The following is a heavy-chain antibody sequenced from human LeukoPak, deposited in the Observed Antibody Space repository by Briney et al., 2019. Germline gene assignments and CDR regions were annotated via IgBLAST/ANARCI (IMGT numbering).Heavy chain of an antibody. J-gene: IGHJ4*02. CDR1: GYTCPAYY. CDR2: INPNRGGT. V-gene: IGHV1-2*02. D-gene: IGHD6-13*01. CDR3: ARYRGSWYGTPHFVS. Sequence: ASVKVSYLASGYTCPAYYMHGGRQAPGQGLEWMGWINPNRGGTNYAQKFQGRVTMTRDTSISTAYMELSRLRSDDTAVYYCARYRGSWYGTPHFVSWGQGTLVTVSS.